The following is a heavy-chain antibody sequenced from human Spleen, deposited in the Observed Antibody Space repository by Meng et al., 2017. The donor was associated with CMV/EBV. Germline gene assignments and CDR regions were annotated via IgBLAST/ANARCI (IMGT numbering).Heavy chain of an antibody. V-gene: IGHV3-30*02. Sequence: GESLKISCAASGFTFSSYGMHWVRQAPGKGLEWVAFIRYDGSNKYYGDSVKGRFTISRDNSKNTLYLQMNSLRAEDTAVYYCAKGEGYGDSLNYFDYWGQGTLVTVSS. D-gene: IGHD4-17*01. CDR2: IRYDGSNK. CDR1: GFTFSSYG. J-gene: IGHJ4*02. CDR3: AKGEGYGDSLNYFDY.